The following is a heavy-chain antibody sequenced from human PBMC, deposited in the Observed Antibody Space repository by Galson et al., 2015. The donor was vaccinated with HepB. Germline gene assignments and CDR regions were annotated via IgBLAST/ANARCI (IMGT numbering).Heavy chain of an antibody. D-gene: IGHD6-19*01. CDR1: GFTFSSSG. Sequence: SLRLSCAASGFTFSSSGMHWVRQAPGKGLEWVAAISNDGNKKYYADSVKGRFTISRDNSKNTLYLQMNSLGAEDTAMYYCARRYGSAWNLGYWGQGTLVIASS. CDR2: ISNDGNKK. V-gene: IGHV3-30*03. J-gene: IGHJ4*02. CDR3: ARRYGSAWNLGY.